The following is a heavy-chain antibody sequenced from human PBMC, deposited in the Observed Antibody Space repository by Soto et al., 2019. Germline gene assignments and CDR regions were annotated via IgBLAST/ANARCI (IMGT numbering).Heavy chain of an antibody. D-gene: IGHD1-26*01. CDR3: ARDRELLLYYYYGMDV. Sequence: ASVKVSCKASGYTFTGYYMHWVRQAPGQGLEWMGWINPNSGGTNYAQKFQGRVTMTRDTSISTAYMELSRLRSDDTAVYYCARDRELLLYYYYGMDVWGQGTTVTVSS. CDR2: INPNSGGT. CDR1: GYTFTGYY. V-gene: IGHV1-2*02. J-gene: IGHJ6*02.